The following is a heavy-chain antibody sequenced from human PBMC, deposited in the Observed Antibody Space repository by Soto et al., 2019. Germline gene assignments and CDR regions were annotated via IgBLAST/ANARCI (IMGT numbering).Heavy chain of an antibody. Sequence: SVKVSCKXSGGTFSSYAISWVRQAPGQGLEWMGGIIPIFGTANYAQKFQGRVTITADKSTSTAYMELSSLRSEDTAVYYCARTYYYDSSGYYSPIGYYYGMDVWGQGTTVTVSS. D-gene: IGHD3-22*01. CDR2: IIPIFGTA. CDR3: ARTYYYDSSGYYSPIGYYYGMDV. V-gene: IGHV1-69*06. J-gene: IGHJ6*02. CDR1: GGTFSSYA.